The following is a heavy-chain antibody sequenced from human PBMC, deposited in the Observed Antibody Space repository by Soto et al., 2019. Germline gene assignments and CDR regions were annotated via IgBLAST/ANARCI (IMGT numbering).Heavy chain of an antibody. J-gene: IGHJ4*02. CDR1: GFTFSSYG. Sequence: GGSLRLSCAASGFTFSSYGMHWVRQAPGKXLEWVAVIWYDGSNKYYADSVKGRFTISRDNSKNTLYLQMNSLRAEDTAVYYCARTRTVRYFDYWGQGTLVTVSS. CDR2: IWYDGSNK. V-gene: IGHV3-33*01. CDR3: ARTRTVRYFDY. D-gene: IGHD4-17*01.